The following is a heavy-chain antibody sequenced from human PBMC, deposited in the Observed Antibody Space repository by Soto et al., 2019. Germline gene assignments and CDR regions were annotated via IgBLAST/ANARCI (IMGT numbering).Heavy chain of an antibody. J-gene: IGHJ4*02. CDR3: ARDLNNWNYALNY. CDR2: INPSGGST. CDR1: GYTFTSYY. V-gene: IGHV1-46*01. D-gene: IGHD1-7*01. Sequence: ASVKVSCKASGYTFTSYYMHWVRQAPGQGLEWMGIINPSGGSTSYAQKFQGRVTMTRDTSTSTVYMELSSLRFEDTAVYYCARDLNNWNYALNYWGKGTHVNVSA.